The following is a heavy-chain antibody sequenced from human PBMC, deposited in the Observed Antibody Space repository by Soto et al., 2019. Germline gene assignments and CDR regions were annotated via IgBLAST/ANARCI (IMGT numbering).Heavy chain of an antibody. CDR2: ISSSSSYI. Sequence: GGSLRLSCAASGFTFSSYSMNWVRQSPGKGLEWVSSISSSSSYIYYADSVKGRFTISRDNAKNSLYLQMNSLRAEDTAVYYCARDPYCSSTSCYKIHFDYWGQGTLVTVSS. J-gene: IGHJ4*02. D-gene: IGHD2-2*02. CDR3: ARDPYCSSTSCYKIHFDY. V-gene: IGHV3-21*01. CDR1: GFTFSSYS.